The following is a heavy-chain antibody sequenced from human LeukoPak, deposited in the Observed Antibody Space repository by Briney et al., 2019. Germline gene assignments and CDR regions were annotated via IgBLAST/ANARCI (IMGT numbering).Heavy chain of an antibody. Sequence: ASVKVSCKASVYTFTDYYMNWVPQAPGQGLEWMGWINPNSGGTNYAQKFQGRVTMTRDTSITTGYMEPSSLRSDDTAMYYCTRALGSDYWGQGTLVTVSS. V-gene: IGHV1-2*02. CDR3: TRALGSDY. J-gene: IGHJ4*02. D-gene: IGHD1-26*01. CDR2: INPNSGGT. CDR1: VYTFTDYY.